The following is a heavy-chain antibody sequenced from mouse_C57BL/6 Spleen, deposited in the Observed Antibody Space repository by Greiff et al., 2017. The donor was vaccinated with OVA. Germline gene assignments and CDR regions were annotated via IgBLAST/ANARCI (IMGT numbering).Heavy chain of an antibody. J-gene: IGHJ1*03. CDR2: IDPSDSET. CDR1: GYTFTSYW. V-gene: IGHV1-52*01. Sequence: QVQLQQSGAELVRPGSSVKLSCKASGYTFTSYWMHWVKQRPIQGLEWIGNIDPSDSETHYNQKFKDKATLTVDKSSSTAYMQLSSLTSEDSAVYYCARFTTVVDWYFDVWGTGTTVTVSS. D-gene: IGHD1-1*01. CDR3: ARFTTVVDWYFDV.